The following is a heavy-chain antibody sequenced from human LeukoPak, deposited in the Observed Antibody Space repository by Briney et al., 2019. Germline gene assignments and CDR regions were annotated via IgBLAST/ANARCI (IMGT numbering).Heavy chain of an antibody. CDR1: GGTFSSYA. V-gene: IGHV1-69*05. CDR3: ARVVTMVRGPTYYYGMDV. J-gene: IGHJ6*02. D-gene: IGHD3-10*01. Sequence: ASVKVSCKASGGTFSSYAISWVRQAPGQGLEWMGGIIPIFGTANYAQKFQGRVTITTDESTSTAYMELSSLRSDDTAVYYCARVVTMVRGPTYYYGMDVWGQGTTVTVSS. CDR2: IIPIFGTA.